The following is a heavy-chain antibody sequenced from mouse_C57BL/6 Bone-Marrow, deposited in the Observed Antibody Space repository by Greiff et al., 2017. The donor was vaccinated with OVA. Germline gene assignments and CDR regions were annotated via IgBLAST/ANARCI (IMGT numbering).Heavy chain of an antibody. J-gene: IGHJ2*01. CDR1: GFNINDYY. D-gene: IGHD2-3*01. Sequence: VQLQQSGAELVKPGASVKLSCTASGFNINDYYMHWVKQRTEQGLEWIGRIDPEDGETKYAQKFQGKATITADTSSNTAYLKLSSLTSEDTAVDYCARDGYYVDYCGQGTTLTVSS. CDR2: IDPEDGET. CDR3: ARDGYYVDY. V-gene: IGHV14-2*01.